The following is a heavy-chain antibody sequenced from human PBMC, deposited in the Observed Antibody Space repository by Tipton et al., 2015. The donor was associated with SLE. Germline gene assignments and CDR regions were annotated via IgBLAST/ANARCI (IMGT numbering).Heavy chain of an antibody. CDR1: GVPISSYY. CDR3: ASYSGWYGSYDYYYYMDV. D-gene: IGHD6-19*01. Sequence: LRLSCTVSGVPISSYYWSWIRQPPGKGLEWIGYIYTSGSTNYNPSLKSRVTISVDTSKNQFSLKLSSGTAADTAVYYCASYSGWYGSYDYYYYMDVWGKGTTVTVSS. J-gene: IGHJ6*03. CDR2: IYTSGST. V-gene: IGHV4-4*08.